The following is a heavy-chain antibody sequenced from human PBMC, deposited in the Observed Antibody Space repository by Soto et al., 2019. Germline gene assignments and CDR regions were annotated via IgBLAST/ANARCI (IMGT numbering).Heavy chain of an antibody. CDR1: GFTFSSCS. CDR3: ARLMSYDSSGYYCY. CDR2: ISSSSSYI. V-gene: IGHV3-21*01. J-gene: IGHJ4*02. Sequence: EVQLVESGGGLVKPGGSLRLSCAASGFTFSSCSMNWVRQAPGKGLEWVSSISSSSSYIYYADSVKGRFTISRDNAKNSLYLQMNSLRAEDTAVYYCARLMSYDSSGYYCYWGQGTLVTISS. D-gene: IGHD3-22*01.